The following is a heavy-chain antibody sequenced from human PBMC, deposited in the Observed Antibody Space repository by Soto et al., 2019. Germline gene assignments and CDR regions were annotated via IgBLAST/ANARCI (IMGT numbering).Heavy chain of an antibody. CDR1: GFTVSNNY. CDR3: TTSPSVGV. V-gene: IGHV3-53*01. J-gene: IGHJ6*02. Sequence: EVHLVESGGGLIQPGGSLRLSWAASGFTVSNNYMNWVRQAPGKGLEWVSLMYSGGGTYYADSVKGRFTMSRDSSKNTVYLQLNSLRAEDTAMYYCTTSPSVGVWGQGTTVTVSS. D-gene: IGHD6-19*01. CDR2: MYSGGGT.